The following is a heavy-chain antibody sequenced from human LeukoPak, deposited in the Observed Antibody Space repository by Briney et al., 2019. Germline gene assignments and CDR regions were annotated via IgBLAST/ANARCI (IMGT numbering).Heavy chain of an antibody. J-gene: IGHJ4*02. Sequence: SETLSLTCTVSGGSISSNTYYWGWIRQPPGKGLEWIGNIYYSGSTYYNPSLKSRVTISVDSSKNQFSLKLRSVTAADTAVYYCARIYDSSGYYPHFDYWGQGTLVTVSS. V-gene: IGHV4-39*01. CDR3: ARIYDSSGYYPHFDY. CDR1: GGSISSNTYY. CDR2: IYYSGST. D-gene: IGHD3-22*01.